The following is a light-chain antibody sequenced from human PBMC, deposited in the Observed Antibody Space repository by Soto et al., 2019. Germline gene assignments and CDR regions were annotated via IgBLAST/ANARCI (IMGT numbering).Light chain of an antibody. CDR1: QSVSTN. J-gene: IGKJ1*01. Sequence: EMLMTQSPATLSVSPGERATLSYRASQSVSTNLAWYQQKPGQAPRLLIYGASTRATGIPARFSGSGSGTEFTLAISSLQSEDFGVYYCQQYNDWPRWTFGQGTKVEIK. V-gene: IGKV3-15*01. CDR3: QQYNDWPRWT. CDR2: GAS.